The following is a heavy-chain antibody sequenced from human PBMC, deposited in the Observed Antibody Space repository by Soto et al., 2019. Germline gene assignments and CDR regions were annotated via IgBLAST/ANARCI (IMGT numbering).Heavy chain of an antibody. J-gene: IGHJ4*02. Sequence: QAGGSLRLSCAASGFTFSSYWMSWVRQAPGKGLEWVANIKQDGSEKYYVDSVKGRFTISRDNAKNSLYLQMNSLRAEDAAVYYCERDFPRSGYYIPSFNYWGQGTLVTVSS. CDR2: IKQDGSEK. D-gene: IGHD3-3*01. CDR1: GFTFSSYW. CDR3: ERDFPRSGYYIPSFNY. V-gene: IGHV3-7*01.